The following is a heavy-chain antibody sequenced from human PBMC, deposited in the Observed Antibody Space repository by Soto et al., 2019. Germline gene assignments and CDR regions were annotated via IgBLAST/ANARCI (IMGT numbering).Heavy chain of an antibody. Sequence: SLKVTCKDSGGTLSSYAISWVREAPGQGVELMGGIIPIFGTANYAQKFQGRVTITADESTSTAYMELSSLRSEDAALYFCAREDHSGYRYINYGLDVCGQATTVTVFS. CDR2: IIPIFGTA. V-gene: IGHV1-69*13. J-gene: IGHJ6*02. D-gene: IGHD2-21*02. CDR3: AREDHSGYRYINYGLDV. CDR1: GGTLSSYA.